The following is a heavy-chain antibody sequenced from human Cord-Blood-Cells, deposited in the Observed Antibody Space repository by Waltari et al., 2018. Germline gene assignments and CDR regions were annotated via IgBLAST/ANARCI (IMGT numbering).Heavy chain of an antibody. CDR2: IKQDGSEK. D-gene: IGHD6-6*01. CDR3: ARGRSSFFDY. V-gene: IGHV3-7*01. CDR1: GLLFSSNW. Sequence: EVQLVESGGGLVQPGGFLRLSCAACGLLFSSNWLKWVRQAPGKGLEWVANIKQDGSEKYYVDSVKGRFTISRDNAKNSLYLQMNSLRAEDTAVYYCARGRSSFFDYWGQGTLVTVSS. J-gene: IGHJ4*02.